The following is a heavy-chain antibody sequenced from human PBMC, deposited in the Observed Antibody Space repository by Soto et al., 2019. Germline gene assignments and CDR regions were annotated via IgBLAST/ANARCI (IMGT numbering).Heavy chain of an antibody. Sequence: QVQLVESGGGVVQPGRSLRLSCAASGFTFNNYGMHWARQAPGKGLERVAAITNDGSDKYYADSVKGRLTISRDNSKNTVFLQMSRLRAEDTAVYYCAKDQARAASHGIDWGQGTMVTVSS. V-gene: IGHV3-30*18. CDR1: GFTFNNYG. D-gene: IGHD6-13*01. J-gene: IGHJ3*01. CDR3: AKDQARAASHGID. CDR2: ITNDGSDK.